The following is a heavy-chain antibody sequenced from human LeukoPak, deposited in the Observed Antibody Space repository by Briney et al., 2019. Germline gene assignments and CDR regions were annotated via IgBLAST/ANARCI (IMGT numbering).Heavy chain of an antibody. CDR3: TPVMVEDRGF. D-gene: IGHD2-15*01. J-gene: IGHJ4*02. V-gene: IGHV3-15*01. CDR1: GFIFNKAW. Sequence: PGGSLGLSCAASGFIFNKAWMNWVRQAPGKGPEWVGRIKSKNDGETTDYGAPVKGRFTISRDDSKNTLYLQMNSLKTDDTAIYYCTPVMVEDRGFWGQGTLVTVSS. CDR2: IKSKNDGETT.